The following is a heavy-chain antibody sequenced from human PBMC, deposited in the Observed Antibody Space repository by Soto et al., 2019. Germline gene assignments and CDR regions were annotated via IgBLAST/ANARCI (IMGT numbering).Heavy chain of an antibody. CDR3: ARDKGGGFWSGRIGIDPRGEFDY. CDR2: ISAYNGNT. D-gene: IGHD3-3*01. J-gene: IGHJ4*02. Sequence: ASVKVSCKASGYTFTSYGISWVRQAPGQGLEWMGWISAYNGNTNYAQKLQGRVTMTTDTSTSTAYMELRSLRSDDTAVYYCARDKGGGFWSGRIGIDPRGEFDYWGQGTLVTVSS. V-gene: IGHV1-18*01. CDR1: GYTFTSYG.